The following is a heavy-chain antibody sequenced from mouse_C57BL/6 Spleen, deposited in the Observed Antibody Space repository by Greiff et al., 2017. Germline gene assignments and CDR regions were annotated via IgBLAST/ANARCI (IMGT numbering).Heavy chain of an antibody. D-gene: IGHD2-5*01. CDR1: GYAFTNYL. V-gene: IGHV1-54*01. Sequence: QVQLQQSGAELVRPGTSVKVSCKASGYAFTNYLIEWVKQRPGQGLEWIGVINPGSGGTNYNEKFKGKATLTADKSSSTAYMQLSSLTSEDSAVYFCARSGPPYYSNRYAMDYWGQGTSVTVPS. CDR3: ARSGPPYYSNRYAMDY. J-gene: IGHJ4*01. CDR2: INPGSGGT.